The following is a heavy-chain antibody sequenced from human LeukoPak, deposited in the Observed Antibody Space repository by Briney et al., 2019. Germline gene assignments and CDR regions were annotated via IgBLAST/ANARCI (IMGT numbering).Heavy chain of an antibody. V-gene: IGHV4-59*01. Sequence: SETLSLTCTVSGGSISSYYWSWIRQPPGKGLEGIGYIYYSGSTNYNPSLKSRVTISVDTSKNQFSLKLSSVTAADTAVYYCARVLGYCSSTSCYGAYYYYYMDVWGKGTTVTVSS. J-gene: IGHJ6*03. CDR1: GGSISSYY. CDR2: IYYSGST. CDR3: ARVLGYCSSTSCYGAYYYYYMDV. D-gene: IGHD2-2*01.